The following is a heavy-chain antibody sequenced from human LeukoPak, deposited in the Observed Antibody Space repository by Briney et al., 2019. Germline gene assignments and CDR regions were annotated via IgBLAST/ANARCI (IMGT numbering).Heavy chain of an antibody. CDR3: ARWSSSRTGEGYYYGMDV. V-gene: IGHV4-59*01. J-gene: IGHJ6*02. CDR1: GGSISSYY. D-gene: IGHD6-13*01. Sequence: SETLSLTCTVSGGSISSYYWSWIRQPPGKGLEWIGYIYYSGSTNYNPSLKSRVTTSVDTSKNQFSLKLSSVTAADTAVYYCARWSSSRTGEGYYYGMDVWGQGTTVTVSS. CDR2: IYYSGST.